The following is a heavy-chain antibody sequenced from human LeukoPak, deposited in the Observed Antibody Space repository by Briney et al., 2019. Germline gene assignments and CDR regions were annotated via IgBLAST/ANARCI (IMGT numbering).Heavy chain of an antibody. J-gene: IGHJ4*02. V-gene: IGHV4-59*08. CDR2: ISDGGVT. CDR1: GGSISTYY. D-gene: IGHD1-26*01. CDR3: ARHGGTLDYFDY. Sequence: SETLSLTCNVSGGSISTYYWSWIRQPPGKGLEWIGYISDGGVTSYNPSLKGCVTISVDSPKNRFSLRLTSLTAVDTALYYCARHGGTLDYFDYWARDPWSPSPQ.